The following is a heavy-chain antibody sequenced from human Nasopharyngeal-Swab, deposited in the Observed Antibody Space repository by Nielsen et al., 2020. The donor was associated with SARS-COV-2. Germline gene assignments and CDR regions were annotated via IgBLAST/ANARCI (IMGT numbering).Heavy chain of an antibody. J-gene: IGHJ3*02. CDR1: RYTFTGYY. Sequence: ASVTVSCHASRYTFTGYYMHWVRQAPGQGLEWMGWINPNSGGTNYAQKFQGWVTMTRDTSISTAYMELSRLRSDDTAVYYCARGKAGSGSPAAFDIWGQGTMVTVSS. CDR2: INPNSGGT. D-gene: IGHD1-26*01. CDR3: ARGKAGSGSPAAFDI. V-gene: IGHV1-2*04.